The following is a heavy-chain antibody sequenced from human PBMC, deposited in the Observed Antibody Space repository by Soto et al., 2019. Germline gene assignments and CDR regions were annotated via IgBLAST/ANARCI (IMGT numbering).Heavy chain of an antibody. V-gene: IGHV1-18*01. CDR3: ARDWRSSSWYSGYYYYGMHV. Sequence: QVPLVQSGAEVKKPGASVKVSCKASGYTFTSYGISWVRQAPGPGLEWMGWISAYNGNTNYAQKLQGRVTITTDTSTSTAYMERRSLRSADTAVYYCARDWRSSSWYSGYYYYGMHVWGQGTTVTVSS. CDR1: GYTFTSYG. CDR2: ISAYNGNT. J-gene: IGHJ6*02. D-gene: IGHD6-13*01.